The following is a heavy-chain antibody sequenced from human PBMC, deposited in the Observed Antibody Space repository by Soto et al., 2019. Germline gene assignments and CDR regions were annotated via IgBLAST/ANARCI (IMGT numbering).Heavy chain of an antibody. CDR2: IWYDGSNK. Sequence: GGSLRLSCAASGFTFSSYGMHWVRQAPGKGLEWVAVIWYDGSNKYYADSVKGRFTISRDNSKNTLYLQMNSLRAEDTAVYYCAALGKGAAGTAAFDIWGQGTMVTVSS. CDR3: AALGKGAAGTAAFDI. J-gene: IGHJ3*02. CDR1: GFTFSSYG. V-gene: IGHV3-33*01. D-gene: IGHD6-13*01.